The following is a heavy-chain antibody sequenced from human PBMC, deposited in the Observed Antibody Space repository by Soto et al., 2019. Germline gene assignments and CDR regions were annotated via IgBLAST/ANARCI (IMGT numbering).Heavy chain of an antibody. D-gene: IGHD7-27*01. J-gene: IGHJ6*03. CDR3: ARHYTGDDYYYYMDV. V-gene: IGHV4-39*01. CDR1: GGSISSRSYY. CDR2: IYYRGST. Sequence: SETLSLTCTVSGGSISSRSYYWGWIRQPPGKGLEGIGSIYYRGSTYYNPSLKSRVTISVDTSKNQFSFKLSSVTAADTAVYYCARHYTGDDYYYYMDVWGKGTTVTVSS.